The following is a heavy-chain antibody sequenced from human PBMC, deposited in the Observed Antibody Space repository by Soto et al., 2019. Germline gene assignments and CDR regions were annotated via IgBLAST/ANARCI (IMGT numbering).Heavy chain of an antibody. V-gene: IGHV1-18*01. Sequence: ASVKVSCKASGYTFTSYGISWVRQAPGQGLEWMGWISAYNGNTNYAQKLQGRVTMTTDTSTSTAYVELRSLRSDDTAVYYCARDAAVGLFDYWGQGTLVTVSS. CDR2: ISAYNGNT. CDR1: GYTFTSYG. D-gene: IGHD1-26*01. J-gene: IGHJ4*02. CDR3: ARDAAVGLFDY.